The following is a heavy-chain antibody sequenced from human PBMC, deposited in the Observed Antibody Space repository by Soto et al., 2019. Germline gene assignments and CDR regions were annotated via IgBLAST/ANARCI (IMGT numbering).Heavy chain of an antibody. D-gene: IGHD6-13*01. V-gene: IGHV1-69*02. CDR2: IIPILGIA. J-gene: IGHJ4*02. CDR1: GGTFSSYT. CDR3: ARGRIAVAGTWIDY. Sequence: SVKVSFKASGGTFSSYTISWVRQAPGQGLEWMGRIIPILGIANYAQKFQGWVTMTRDTSISTAYMELSRLRSDDTAVCYCARGRIAVAGTWIDYWGQGTLVTVSS.